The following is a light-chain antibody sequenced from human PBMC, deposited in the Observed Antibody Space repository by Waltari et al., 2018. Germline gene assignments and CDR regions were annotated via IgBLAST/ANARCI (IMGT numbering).Light chain of an antibody. J-gene: IGLJ3*02. CDR3: AAWDDRMNGHWV. CDR1: SSNIGDNV. Sequence: QSVLTQPPSASETPGQRVTISCSGSSSNIGDNVVNWYQQLPGKAPKLLIYRNDQRPSGVPDRFSASKSGTSASRAISGLQSEDEADYYCAAWDDRMNGHWVFGGGTKVTVL. V-gene: IGLV1-44*01. CDR2: RND.